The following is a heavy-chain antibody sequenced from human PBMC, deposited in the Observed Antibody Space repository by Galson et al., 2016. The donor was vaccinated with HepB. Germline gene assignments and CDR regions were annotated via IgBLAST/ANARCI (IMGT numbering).Heavy chain of an antibody. Sequence: SLRLSCAASGFTFGRYAMHWVRQAPGKGLEWVAVISYDGANKYYADSVKGRFSISRGNSKDTLFLQINSLRTEDQAVYYWASDGYGWGIYRYLDYWGQGTLVTVSS. J-gene: IGHJ4*02. D-gene: IGHD3-16*02. CDR3: ASDGYGWGIYRYLDY. CDR2: ISYDGANK. V-gene: IGHV3-30-3*01. CDR1: GFTFGRYA.